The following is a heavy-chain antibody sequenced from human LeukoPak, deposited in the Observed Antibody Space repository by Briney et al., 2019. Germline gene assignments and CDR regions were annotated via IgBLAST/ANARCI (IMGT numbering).Heavy chain of an antibody. V-gene: IGHV1-2*02. D-gene: IGHD3-22*01. CDR1: GYTFTGYY. J-gene: IGHJ4*02. Sequence: ASVKVSCKASGYTFTGYYMHWVRQAPGQGLEWMGWINPNSGGTNYAQKFQGRVTMTRDTSISTAYMELSRLRSDDTAVYYCARGRGYYDSSGYYYWGQGTLVTVSS. CDR2: INPNSGGT. CDR3: ARGRGYYDSSGYYY.